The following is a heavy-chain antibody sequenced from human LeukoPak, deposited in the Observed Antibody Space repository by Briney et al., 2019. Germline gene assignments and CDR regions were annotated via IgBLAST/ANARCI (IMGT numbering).Heavy chain of an antibody. Sequence: ASVKVSCKASGYTFTGYYMYWVRQAPGQGLEWMGRINPNSGDTNYAQKFQGRVTMTRDTSISTAYTELSRLRSDDTAVYYGARAPEVSYADYWGQGTLVTVSS. CDR1: GYTFTGYY. CDR3: ARAPEVSYADY. CDR2: INPNSGDT. V-gene: IGHV1-2*06. J-gene: IGHJ4*02. D-gene: IGHD3-10*01.